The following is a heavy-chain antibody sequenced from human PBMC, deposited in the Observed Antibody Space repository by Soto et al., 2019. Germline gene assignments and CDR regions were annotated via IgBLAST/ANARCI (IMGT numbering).Heavy chain of an antibody. CDR1: GFTFSSYA. V-gene: IGHV3-23*01. J-gene: IGHJ3*02. D-gene: IGHD3-10*01. Sequence: EVQLLESGGGLVQPGGSLRLSCAASGFTFSSYAMSWVRQAPGKGLEWVSAISGSGGSTYYADSVKGRFTISRDNSKNTLYLQMNSLRAEDTAVYYCAKDPQLWFGGYDAFDIWGQGTMVTVSS. CDR2: ISGSGGST. CDR3: AKDPQLWFGGYDAFDI.